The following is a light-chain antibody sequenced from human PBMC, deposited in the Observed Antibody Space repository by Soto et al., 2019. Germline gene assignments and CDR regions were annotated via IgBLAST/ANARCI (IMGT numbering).Light chain of an antibody. J-gene: IGLJ2*01. Sequence: QAVVTQPPSVSGAPGQRVTISCTGSSSNIGAGYDVHWYQQLPGTAPKLLIYGNSNRPSGVPYRFSGSKSGTSASLAITGLQAEDEADYYCQSYDSSLDVVFGGGTKLTVL. CDR1: SSNIGAGYD. V-gene: IGLV1-40*01. CDR2: GNS. CDR3: QSYDSSLDVV.